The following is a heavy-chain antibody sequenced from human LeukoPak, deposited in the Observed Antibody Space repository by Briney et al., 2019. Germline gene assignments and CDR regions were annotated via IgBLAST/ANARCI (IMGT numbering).Heavy chain of an antibody. CDR1: GFTFSSYW. Sequence: GGSLRLSCAASGFTFSSYWMSWVRQAPGKGLEWVSSISSSSSYIYYADSVKGRFTISRDNAKNSLYLQMNSLRAEDTAVYYCARVAGWYDAFDIWGQGTMVTVSS. J-gene: IGHJ3*02. CDR3: ARVAGWYDAFDI. CDR2: ISSSSSYI. D-gene: IGHD6-19*01. V-gene: IGHV3-21*01.